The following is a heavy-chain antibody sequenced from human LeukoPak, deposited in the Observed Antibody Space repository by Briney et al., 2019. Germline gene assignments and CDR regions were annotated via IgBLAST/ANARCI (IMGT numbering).Heavy chain of an antibody. J-gene: IGHJ5*02. V-gene: IGHV4-59*12. CDR1: GGSISGYY. CDR3: ARKGALPYNSGWYGP. D-gene: IGHD6-25*01. Sequence: LSGTLSLTCSVSGGSISGYYWTWIRQPPGKGLEWIGYILYGGNSNYHPSLRSRVTMSLDKPKNQFSRRMSSVTAADTAVYYCARKGALPYNSGWYGPWGEGTLVTVST. CDR2: ILYGGNS.